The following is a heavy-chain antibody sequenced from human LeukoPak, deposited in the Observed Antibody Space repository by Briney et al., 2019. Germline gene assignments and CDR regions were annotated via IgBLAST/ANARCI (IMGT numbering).Heavy chain of an antibody. J-gene: IGHJ5*02. CDR1: GGSINSSSYY. CDR2: IYYSGST. D-gene: IGHD4-11*01. CDR3: ATDGSIDYINYGGDNWFDP. Sequence: SETLSLTCTVSGGSINSSSYYWGWIRQPPGKGLEWIGSIYYSGSTYYNPSLKSRVTISVDTSKNQFSLKLSSVTAAHTAVYYCATDGSIDYINYGGDNWFDPWGQGTLVTVSS. V-gene: IGHV4-39*07.